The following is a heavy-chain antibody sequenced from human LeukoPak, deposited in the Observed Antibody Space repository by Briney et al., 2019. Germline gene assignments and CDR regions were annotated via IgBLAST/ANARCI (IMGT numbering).Heavy chain of an antibody. J-gene: IGHJ4*02. D-gene: IGHD1-26*01. CDR1: GFTFSSYG. V-gene: IGHV3-30*02. CDR3: ARENSGDSGSYYFDY. Sequence: PGGSLRLSCAASGFTFSSYGMHWVRQAPGKGLEWVAFIRYDGSNKDYADSVKGRFTISRDNSKNTLYLQMNSLRAEDTAVYYCARENSGDSGSYYFDYWGQGTLVTVSS. CDR2: IRYDGSNK.